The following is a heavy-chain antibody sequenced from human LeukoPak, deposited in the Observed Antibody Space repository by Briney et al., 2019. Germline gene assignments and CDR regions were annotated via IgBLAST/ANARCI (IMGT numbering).Heavy chain of an antibody. J-gene: IGHJ4*02. D-gene: IGHD5-18*01. V-gene: IGHV3-21*01. CDR2: ISATSNYI. Sequence: GGSLRLSCAASGFTFSSYSMNWVRQAPGKGLEWVSSISATSNYIYYADSVKGRFTISRDNAKNSLYLQMNSLRAEDTAVYYCARDTSGYTFDDWGQGTLVTVFS. CDR1: GFTFSSYS. CDR3: ARDTSGYTFDD.